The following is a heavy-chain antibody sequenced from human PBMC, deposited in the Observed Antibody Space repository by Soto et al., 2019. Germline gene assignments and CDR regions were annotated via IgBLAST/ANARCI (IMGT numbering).Heavy chain of an antibody. Sequence: PSETLSLTCAVSGYSISSGNYWAWIRQPPGRGLEWIGSLYHIGSTHYNTSLKSRVTISVDTSKNHFSLELSSVTAADTAIYYCRSSTSCYDESCVDVWGQGTMVTVSS. CDR1: GYSISSGNY. CDR2: LYHIGST. J-gene: IGHJ6*02. CDR3: RSSTSCYDESCVDV. V-gene: IGHV4-38-2*01. D-gene: IGHD2-2*01.